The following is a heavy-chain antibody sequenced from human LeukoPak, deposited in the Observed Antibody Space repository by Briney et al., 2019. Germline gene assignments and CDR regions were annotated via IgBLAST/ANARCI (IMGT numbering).Heavy chain of an antibody. CDR1: GFTFSSYS. Sequence: GASLRLSCVASGFTFSSYSINWVRQAPGKGLEWVAYISSSSHRTYYADSVKGRFTISRDNAKNSLFLQMDSLRPEDTAMYYCAGPTKTDSGTKGIDYWGQGTLVTVSS. CDR3: AGPTKTDSGTKGIDY. V-gene: IGHV3-48*04. CDR2: ISSSSHRT. D-gene: IGHD3-10*01. J-gene: IGHJ4*02.